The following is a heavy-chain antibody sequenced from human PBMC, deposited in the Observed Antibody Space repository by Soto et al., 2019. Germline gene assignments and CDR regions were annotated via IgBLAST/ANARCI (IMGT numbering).Heavy chain of an antibody. D-gene: IGHD2-8*01. CDR1: GYTFTSYD. CDR3: ARGIYCTNGVCTDY. J-gene: IGHJ4*02. Sequence: QVQLVQSGAEVKKPGATVKVSCKASGYTFTSYDINWVRQATGQGLEWMGWMNPNSGNTGYAQKFQGRVTMTRNTSISTAYMELSSLRSEDTAVYYCARGIYCTNGVCTDYWGQGTLVTVSS. CDR2: MNPNSGNT. V-gene: IGHV1-8*01.